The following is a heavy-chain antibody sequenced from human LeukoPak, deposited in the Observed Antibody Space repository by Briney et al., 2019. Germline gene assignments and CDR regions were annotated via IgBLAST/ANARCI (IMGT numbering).Heavy chain of an antibody. CDR3: ARDEAPGAPILGATGFDF. CDR2: ISSGGTTI. D-gene: IGHD1-26*01. Sequence: QPGRSLRLSCAASGFTFSSHSMNWVSQAPGKGMEWVSYISSGGTTIYYGDSVKGRFTISRDNARNSLYLQMNSLRAEDTAVYYCARDEAPGAPILGATGFDFWGRGTLVTVSS. V-gene: IGHV3-48*04. CDR1: GFTFSSHS. J-gene: IGHJ2*01.